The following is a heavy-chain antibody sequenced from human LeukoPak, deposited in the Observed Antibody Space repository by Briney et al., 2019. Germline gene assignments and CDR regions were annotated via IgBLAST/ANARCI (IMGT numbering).Heavy chain of an antibody. J-gene: IGHJ4*02. D-gene: IGHD2-15*01. Sequence: SETLSLTCTLSSGSLSSSYWSWIRQPARKGLEWIGRVFTSGSTNYNPSLKSRVAMSVDTSKNQFSLDLTSVAAADAAVYCCARDCSGGPCYLGVLDYWGQGIRVTVSS. V-gene: IGHV4-4*07. CDR3: ARDCSGGPCYLGVLDY. CDR1: SGSLSSSY. CDR2: VFTSGST.